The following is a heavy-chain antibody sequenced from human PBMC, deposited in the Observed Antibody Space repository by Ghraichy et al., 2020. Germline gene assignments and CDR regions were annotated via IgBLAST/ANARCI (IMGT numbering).Heavy chain of an antibody. CDR2: INHSGST. Sequence: SDTLSLTCAVYGGSFSGYYWSWIRQPPGKGLEWIGEINHSGSTNYNPSLKSRVTISVDTSKNQFSLKLSSVTAADTAVYYCARGQQWLVRAIGYWGQGTLVTVSS. CDR3: ARGQQWLVRAIGY. V-gene: IGHV4-34*01. CDR1: GGSFSGYY. D-gene: IGHD6-19*01. J-gene: IGHJ4*02.